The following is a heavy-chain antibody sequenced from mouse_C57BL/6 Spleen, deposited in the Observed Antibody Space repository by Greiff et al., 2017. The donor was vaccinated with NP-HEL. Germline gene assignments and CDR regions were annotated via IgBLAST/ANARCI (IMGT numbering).Heavy chain of an antibody. V-gene: IGHV1-69*01. CDR3: AAHYYGSSYLFDY. CDR1: GYTFTSYW. CDR2: IDPSDSYT. J-gene: IGHJ2*01. D-gene: IGHD1-1*01. Sequence: VQLQQPGAELVMPGASVKLSCKASGYTFTSYWMHWVKQRPGQGLEWIGEIDPSDSYTNYNQKFKGKSTLTVDKSSSTAYMQLSSLTSEDSAVYYCAAHYYGSSYLFDYWGQGTTLTVSS.